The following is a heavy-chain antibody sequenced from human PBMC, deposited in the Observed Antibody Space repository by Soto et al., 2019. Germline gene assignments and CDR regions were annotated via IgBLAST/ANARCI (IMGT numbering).Heavy chain of an antibody. Sequence: SVKVSCKASGGTFSSYAISWVRQAPGQGLEWIGGIIPIFGTANYAQKFQGRVTITADESTSTAYMELSSLRSEDTAVYYCARDLVAARPYYYYGMDVWGQGTTVTVSS. D-gene: IGHD6-6*01. J-gene: IGHJ6*02. CDR1: GGTFSSYA. V-gene: IGHV1-69*01. CDR2: IIPIFGTA. CDR3: ARDLVAARPYYYYGMDV.